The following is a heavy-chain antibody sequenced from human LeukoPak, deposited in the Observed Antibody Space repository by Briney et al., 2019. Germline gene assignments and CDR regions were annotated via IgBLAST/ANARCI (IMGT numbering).Heavy chain of an antibody. CDR2: INHSGST. CDR3: ARARRASSGHITNKAFDI. CDR1: GGSFSDYY. V-gene: IGHV4-34*01. Sequence: SETLSLTCAVYGGSFSDYYWSWIRQPPGKGLEWIGEINHSGSTNYNPSLKSRVTISVDTSKNQFSLKLSSVTAADTAMYYCARARRASSGHITNKAFDIWGQGTMVTVSS. D-gene: IGHD3-10*01. J-gene: IGHJ3*02.